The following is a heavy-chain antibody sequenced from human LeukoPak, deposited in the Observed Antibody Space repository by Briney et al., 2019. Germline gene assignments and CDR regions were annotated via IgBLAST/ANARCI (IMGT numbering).Heavy chain of an antibody. Sequence: SETLSLTCAVYGGSFSGYYWSWIRQPPGKGLEWIGEINHSGSTNYNPSLKSRVTISVDTSKNQSSLKLSSVTAADTAVYYCARDSVPAALGGEEYWGQGTLVTVSS. V-gene: IGHV4-34*01. CDR2: INHSGST. CDR1: GGSFSGYY. J-gene: IGHJ4*02. CDR3: ARDSVPAALGGEEY. D-gene: IGHD2-2*01.